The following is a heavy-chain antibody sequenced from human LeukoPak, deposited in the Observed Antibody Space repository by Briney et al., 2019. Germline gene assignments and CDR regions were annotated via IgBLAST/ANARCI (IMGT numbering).Heavy chain of an antibody. D-gene: IGHD7-27*01. CDR3: ARASSLVPCTNWGWSCSLPYELDY. J-gene: IGHJ4*02. Sequence: PSETLSLTCTVSGGSISSSSYYWGWIRQPPGKGLEWIGSIYYSGSTNYNPSLKSRVTISVDTSKNQFSLKLSSVTAADTAVYYCARASSLVPCTNWGWSCSLPYELDYWGQGTLVTVSS. CDR1: GGSISSSSYY. V-gene: IGHV4-39*07. CDR2: IYYSGST.